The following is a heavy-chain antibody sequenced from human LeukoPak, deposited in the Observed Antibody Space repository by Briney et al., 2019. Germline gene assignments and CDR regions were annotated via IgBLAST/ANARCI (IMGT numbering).Heavy chain of an antibody. J-gene: IGHJ4*02. V-gene: IGHV1-58*01. CDR3: ATDSTPMVRGIIIAFAY. Sequence: SVKVSCKASGFTFSGSAVQWVRQARGLRLGWLGWIIVDSGNTHYVQKLQERVTITRDMSTNTAYMELTSLTSEDTAVYYCATDSTPMVRGIIIAFAYWGQGTQVTVSS. D-gene: IGHD3-10*01. CDR2: IIVDSGNT. CDR1: GFTFSGSA.